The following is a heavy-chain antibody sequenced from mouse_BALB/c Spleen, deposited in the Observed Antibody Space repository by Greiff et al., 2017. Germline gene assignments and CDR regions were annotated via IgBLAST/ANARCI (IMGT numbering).Heavy chain of an antibody. Sequence: VQLQQSAAELARPGASVKMSCKASGYTFTSYTMHWVKQRPGQGLEWIGYINPSSGYTEYNQKFKDKTTLTADKSSSTAYMQLSSLTSEDSAVYYCVVPRGNYAWFAYWGQGTLVTVSA. CDR1: GYTFTSYT. D-gene: IGHD2-1*01. J-gene: IGHJ3*01. CDR3: VVPRGNYAWFAY. V-gene: IGHV1-4*02. CDR2: INPSSGYT.